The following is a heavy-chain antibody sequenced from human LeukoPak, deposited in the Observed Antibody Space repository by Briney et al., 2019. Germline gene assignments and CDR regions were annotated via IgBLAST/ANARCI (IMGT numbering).Heavy chain of an antibody. Sequence: GGSLRLSCAASGFTFSNYWMNWVRQAPGKGLEWVANIKEDGSEKYPVDSVKGRFIISRDKAKNSLYLQMNSLRAEDTAVYYCARDSQHLNFDYWGQGTLVTVSS. V-gene: IGHV3-7*04. J-gene: IGHJ4*02. CDR1: GFTFSNYW. CDR3: ARDSQHLNFDY. CDR2: IKEDGSEK. D-gene: IGHD3-3*02.